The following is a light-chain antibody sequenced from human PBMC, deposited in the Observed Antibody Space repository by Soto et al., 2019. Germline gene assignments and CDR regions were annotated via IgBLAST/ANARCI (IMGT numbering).Light chain of an antibody. V-gene: IGKV3-20*01. Sequence: EIVLTQSPGTLSLSPGERATLSCRASQSVTNNYLAWYQQKPGQAPRLLIYAASSRATGIPDRFSGSGSETDFTLTISRLEPEDFAVYYCQQYGGSHPVTFGGGTNVEIK. CDR3: QQYGGSHPVT. CDR2: AAS. J-gene: IGKJ4*01. CDR1: QSVTNNY.